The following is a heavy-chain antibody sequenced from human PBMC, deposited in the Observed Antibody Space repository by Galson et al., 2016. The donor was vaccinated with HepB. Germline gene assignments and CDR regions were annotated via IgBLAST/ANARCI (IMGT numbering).Heavy chain of an antibody. V-gene: IGHV1-18*04. CDR3: ATRGHSSSWFY. J-gene: IGHJ3*01. Sequence: SVKVSCKASGYTFTNYYINWVRQAPGQGLEWMGWVSAYNGKTNYAQKLQGRVTMTTDTSTSTAYMELRSLTSDDTAVYYCATRGHSSSWFYWGQGTMVLVSS. CDR2: VSAYNGKT. D-gene: IGHD6-13*01. CDR1: GYTFTNYY.